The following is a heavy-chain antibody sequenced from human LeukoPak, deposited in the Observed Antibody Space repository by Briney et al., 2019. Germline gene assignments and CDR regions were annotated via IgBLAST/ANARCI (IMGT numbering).Heavy chain of an antibody. CDR2: IIPIFGTA. CDR3: ARATLYTYPLPWFGELLSYYYMDV. D-gene: IGHD3-10*01. CDR1: GGTFSSYA. Sequence: SVKVSCKASGGTFSSYAISWVRQAPGQGLEWMGRIIPIFGTANYAQKFQGRVTITTDESTSTAYMELSSLRSEYTAVYYCARATLYTYPLPWFGELLSYYYMDVWGKGTTVTVSS. V-gene: IGHV1-69*05. J-gene: IGHJ6*03.